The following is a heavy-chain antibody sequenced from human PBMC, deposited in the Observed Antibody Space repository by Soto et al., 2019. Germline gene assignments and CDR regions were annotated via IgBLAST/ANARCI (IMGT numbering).Heavy chain of an antibody. CDR2: ISSSSSYI. CDR1: GLTFSSYS. Sequence: GGSLRLSCAASGLTFSSYSMNWVRQAPGRGLEWVSSISSSSSYIYYADSVKGRFTISRDNAKNSLYLQMNSLRAEDTAVYYCAKDPTGGATHFDYWGQGTLVNVSS. CDR3: AKDPTGGATHFDY. D-gene: IGHD1-26*01. V-gene: IGHV3-21*04. J-gene: IGHJ4*02.